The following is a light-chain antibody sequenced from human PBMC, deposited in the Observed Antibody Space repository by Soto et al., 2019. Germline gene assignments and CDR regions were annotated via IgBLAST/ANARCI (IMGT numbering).Light chain of an antibody. CDR2: GAS. CDR1: QSVSSTY. J-gene: IGKJ1*01. CDR3: QYYGSSPWT. V-gene: IGKV3-20*01. Sequence: EIVLTQSPGTLSLSPGERATLSCRASQSVSSTYLAWYQHQPGQAPRLLIYGASSRATGIPDRFSGSGSGTDFTLTISRLEPEDFAVYYCQYYGSSPWTFGQGTKVEIK.